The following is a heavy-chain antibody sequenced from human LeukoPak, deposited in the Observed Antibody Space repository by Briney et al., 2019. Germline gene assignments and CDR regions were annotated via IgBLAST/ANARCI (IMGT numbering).Heavy chain of an antibody. J-gene: IGHJ5*02. Sequence: SETLSLTCAVYGGSFGGYYWSWIRQPPGKGLEWIGEINHSGSTNYNPSLKSRVTISLDTSKNQFSLKLSSVTAADTAVYYCARVVVAATDWFDPWGLGTLVTVSS. CDR3: ARVVVAATDWFDP. D-gene: IGHD2-15*01. CDR1: GGSFGGYY. V-gene: IGHV4-34*01. CDR2: INHSGST.